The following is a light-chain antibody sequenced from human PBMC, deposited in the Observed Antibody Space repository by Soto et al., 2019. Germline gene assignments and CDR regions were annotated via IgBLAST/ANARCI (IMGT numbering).Light chain of an antibody. CDR1: QDISSY. Sequence: AIRMTQSPSSLSASPGDRVTITCRASQDISSYLAWYQQKPGKAPNLLIYVASTLQSGVPSRFSVSGSGTHLTLTISGLQSEDFATYYCQQYDGFSLTFGGGTKVQIK. CDR2: VAS. J-gene: IGKJ4*01. CDR3: QQYDGFSLT. V-gene: IGKV1-8*01.